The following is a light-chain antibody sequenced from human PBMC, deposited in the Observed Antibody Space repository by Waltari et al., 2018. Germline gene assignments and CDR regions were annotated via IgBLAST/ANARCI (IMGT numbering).Light chain of an antibody. CDR2: AAS. V-gene: IGKV3-15*01. CDR1: QSVSSN. CDR3: QQYNNWPRT. Sequence: EIVMTQSPATLSVSPGERAALSCRASQSVSSNLFWYQQKPGQAPRLLIYAASTRATGIPARFSGSGSGTEFTLTISSLQSEDFAVYYCQQYNNWPRTFGQGTKVEIK. J-gene: IGKJ2*01.